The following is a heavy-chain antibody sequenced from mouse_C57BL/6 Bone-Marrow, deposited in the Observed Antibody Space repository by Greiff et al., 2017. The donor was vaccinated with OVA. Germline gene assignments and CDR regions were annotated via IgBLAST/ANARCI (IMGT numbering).Heavy chain of an antibody. J-gene: IGHJ1*03. CDR3: TTCTYFEV. CDR2: IDPENGDT. Sequence: VHVKQSGAELVRPAASVKLSCTASGFNITDAYMHWVKQRPEQGLEWIGWIDPENGDTEYASQFPGKATITADTPSNTAYLQLSSLTSEDTAVYYCTTCTYFEVWGTGTTVTVSS. CDR1: GFNITDAY. V-gene: IGHV14-4*01.